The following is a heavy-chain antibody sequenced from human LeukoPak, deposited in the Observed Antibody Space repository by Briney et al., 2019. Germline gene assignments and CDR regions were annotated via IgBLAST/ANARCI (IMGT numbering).Heavy chain of an antibody. J-gene: IGHJ6*02. CDR3: ARAGERIYYYYGMDV. D-gene: IGHD7-27*01. Sequence: GGSLRLSCVTSGFTFGDYYMSWMRQAPGKGLEWVPYISSSGSTIYYADSVKGRFTISRDNAKNSLYLQMNSLRAEDTAVYYCARAGERIYYYYGMDVWGQGTTVTVSS. CDR1: GFTFGDYY. CDR2: ISSSGSTI. V-gene: IGHV3-11*01.